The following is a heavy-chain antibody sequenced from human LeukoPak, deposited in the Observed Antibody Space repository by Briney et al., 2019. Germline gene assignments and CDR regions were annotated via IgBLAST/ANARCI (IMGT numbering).Heavy chain of an antibody. CDR3: ARASDRLLAYSSGWHRAKGWYFDL. V-gene: IGHV4-34*01. D-gene: IGHD6-19*01. Sequence: KPSETLSLTCAVYGGSFSGYYWSWIRQPPGKGLEWIGEINHSGSTNYNPSLKSRVTISVDTSKNQFSLKLSSVTAADTAVYYCARASDRLLAYSSGWHRAKGWYFDLWGRGTLVTVSS. CDR1: GGSFSGYY. CDR2: INHSGST. J-gene: IGHJ2*01.